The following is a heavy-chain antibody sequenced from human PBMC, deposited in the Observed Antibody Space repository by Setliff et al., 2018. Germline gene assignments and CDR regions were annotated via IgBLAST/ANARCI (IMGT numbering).Heavy chain of an antibody. CDR3: ARAGEAAAERKGLLEF. CDR1: GYTLSRHY. V-gene: IGHV1-46*01. J-gene: IGHJ4*02. D-gene: IGHD6-13*01. CDR2: INPGGGSA. Sequence: ASVKVSCKATGYTLSRHYMHWARQAPGQGLEWMGIINPGGGSASIVQKFQGRVTMTSDTATSTVYMEFTGLTSEDTAVYYCARAGEAAAERKGLLEFWGQGTLVTSPQ.